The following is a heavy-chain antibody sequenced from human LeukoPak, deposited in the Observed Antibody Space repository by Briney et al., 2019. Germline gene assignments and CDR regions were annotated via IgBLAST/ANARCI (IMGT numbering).Heavy chain of an antibody. CDR3: AGRSRSAWYYDY. D-gene: IGHD6-19*01. CDR2: IYYSGSA. V-gene: IGHV4-59*01. CDR1: GGSISSYY. Sequence: SETLFLTCTVSGGSISSYYWSWIRQPPGKGLEWIGYIYYSGSATYNPSLKSRVTISLNTSKNQFSLKLSSVTAADTALYYCAGRSRSAWYYDYWGQGTLVIVSS. J-gene: IGHJ4*02.